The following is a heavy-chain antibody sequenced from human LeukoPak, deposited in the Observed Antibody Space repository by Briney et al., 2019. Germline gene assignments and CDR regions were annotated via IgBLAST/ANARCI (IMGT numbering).Heavy chain of an antibody. CDR2: VIAMLGTA. CDR3: ARDADYDSSGYYGMDV. D-gene: IGHD3-22*01. Sequence: SVKVSCKASRGTFSSYGISWVRQAPGQGLEWMGGVIAMLGTANYAQKFQGRVTITTDESTSTVYMELSSLRSEDTAVYYCARDADYDSSGYYGMDVWGKGTTVTVSS. J-gene: IGHJ6*04. V-gene: IGHV1-69*05. CDR1: RGTFSSYG.